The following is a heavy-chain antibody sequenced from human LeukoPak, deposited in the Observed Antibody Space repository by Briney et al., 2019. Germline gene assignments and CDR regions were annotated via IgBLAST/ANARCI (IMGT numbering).Heavy chain of an antibody. V-gene: IGHV3-48*03. CDR2: ISDSGTTI. D-gene: IGHD6-19*01. J-gene: IGHJ5*02. CDR1: GFTFSSYE. Sequence: GGSLRLSCAASGFTFSSYEMNWVHQAPGKGLEWISYISDSGTTINYADSVKGRFTISRDNAKNSLYLQMSSLRAEDTAVYYCVRDHSGWSLDPWGQGTLVTVSS. CDR3: VRDHSGWSLDP.